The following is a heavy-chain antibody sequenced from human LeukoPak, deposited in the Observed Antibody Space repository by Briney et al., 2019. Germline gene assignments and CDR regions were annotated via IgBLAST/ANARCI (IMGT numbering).Heavy chain of an antibody. J-gene: IGHJ4*02. Sequence: SETLSLTCTVSGGSISSYYWSWIRQPPGKGLEWIGYIYYSGSTNYNPSLKSRVTISVDTSKNQFSLKLSSVTAADTAMYYCARHSSITMVRGVIISGPPSVLDYWGQGTLVTVSS. CDR2: IYYSGST. CDR3: ARHSSITMVRGVIISGPPSVLDY. V-gene: IGHV4-59*01. CDR1: GGSISSYY. D-gene: IGHD3-10*01.